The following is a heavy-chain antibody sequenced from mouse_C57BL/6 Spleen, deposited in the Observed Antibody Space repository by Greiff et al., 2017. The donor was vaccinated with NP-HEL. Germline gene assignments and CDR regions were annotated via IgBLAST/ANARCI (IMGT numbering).Heavy chain of an antibody. D-gene: IGHD1-1*02. V-gene: IGHV1-66*01. CDR2: IYPGSGNT. Sequence: ESGPELVKPGASVKISCKASGYSFTSYYIHWVKQRPGQGLEWIGWIYPGSGNTKYNEKFKGKATLTADTSSSTAYMQLSSLTSEDSAVYYCARVGDDLVYYYAMDYWGQGTSVTVSS. CDR3: ARVGDDLVYYYAMDY. CDR1: GYSFTSYY. J-gene: IGHJ4*01.